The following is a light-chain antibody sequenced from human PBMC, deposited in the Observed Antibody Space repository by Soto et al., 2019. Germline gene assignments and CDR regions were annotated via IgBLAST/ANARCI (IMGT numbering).Light chain of an antibody. Sequence: DIQMTQSPSTLSASVGDRVTITCRAGQSISNLLAWYQQKSGRAPKLLIYKATILQSGVPSRFSGSGSRTQFTLTINNLQPDDFATYYCQCYHTVSRTFGQGTKVDIK. CDR3: QCYHTVSRT. V-gene: IGKV1-5*03. CDR1: QSISNL. CDR2: KAT. J-gene: IGKJ1*01.